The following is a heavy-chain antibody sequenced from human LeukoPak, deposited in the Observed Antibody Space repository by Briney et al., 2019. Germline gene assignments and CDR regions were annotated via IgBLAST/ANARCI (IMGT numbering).Heavy chain of an antibody. V-gene: IGHV1-8*01. CDR1: GYTFTSYD. CDR2: MNPNSGNT. Sequence: GASVKVSCKASGYTFTSYDINWVRQATGQGLGWMGWMNPNSGNTGYAQKFQGRVTMTRNTSISTAYMELSSLRSEDTAVYYCAGVFPLGWGILNYYHGMDVWGQGTTVTVSS. J-gene: IGHJ6*02. D-gene: IGHD3-16*01. CDR3: AGVFPLGWGILNYYHGMDV.